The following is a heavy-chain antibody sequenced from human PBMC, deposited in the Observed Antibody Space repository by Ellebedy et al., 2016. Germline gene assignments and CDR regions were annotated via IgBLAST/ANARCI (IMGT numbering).Heavy chain of an antibody. D-gene: IGHD3-3*01. CDR3: VRAGLNYDFWTGSNWFDP. V-gene: IGHV3-7*04. CDR2: IKQDGSEK. CDR1: GFTFSNYY. J-gene: IGHJ5*02. Sequence: GESLKISCAASGFTFSNYYMSWVRQDPGKGLEGLEWVANIKQDGSEKYYADSVKGRFTISRDNTENSLYLQMNGLRAEDTAVYYCVRAGLNYDFWTGSNWFDPWGQGTLVTVSS.